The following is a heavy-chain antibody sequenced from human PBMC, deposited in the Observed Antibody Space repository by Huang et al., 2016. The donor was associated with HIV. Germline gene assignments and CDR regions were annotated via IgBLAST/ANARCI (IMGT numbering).Heavy chain of an antibody. CDR2: IYYSAST. D-gene: IGHD3-3*01. J-gene: IGHJ6*02. CDR1: GGSISGGSYY. Sequence: QLQLQESGPGLVKPSETLSLTCSVSGGSISGGSYYWGWIRQPPGKGLEWIGNIYYSASTYYNPSLKSRVTMSVDTSKNQFTLKLNSVAAADTAVYYCASVIQYYDFPKLMDVWGQGTTVTVSS. CDR3: ASVIQYYDFPKLMDV. V-gene: IGHV4-39*01.